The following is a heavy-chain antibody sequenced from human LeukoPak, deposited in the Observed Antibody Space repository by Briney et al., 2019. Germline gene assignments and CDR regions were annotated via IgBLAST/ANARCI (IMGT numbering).Heavy chain of an antibody. Sequence: PSETLSLTCTVSGGSISSSSYYWGWIRQPPGKGLEWIGSIFYTGNTFYNPSLKSRVTISVDTSKNQFSLKLSSVTAADAAVFYCARHARNSATTLGWFDPWGQGTLATVSS. CDR3: ARHARNSATTLGWFDP. D-gene: IGHD4-17*01. CDR2: IFYTGNT. V-gene: IGHV4-39*01. CDR1: GGSISSSSYY. J-gene: IGHJ5*02.